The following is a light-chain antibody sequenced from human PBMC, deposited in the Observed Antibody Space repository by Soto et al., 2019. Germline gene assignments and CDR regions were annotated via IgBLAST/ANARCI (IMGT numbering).Light chain of an antibody. V-gene: IGKV3-20*01. CDR3: QQYRNSPRT. CDR2: GAS. CDR1: QSVSSSY. Sequence: EIVLTQSPGTLSLSPGERATFSCRASQSVSSSYLAWYQQKPGQAPRLLIYGASSRATGIPDRFSGSGSGTDFTLTISRLEPEDFAVYYCQQYRNSPRTFGQGTKLEIK. J-gene: IGKJ2*02.